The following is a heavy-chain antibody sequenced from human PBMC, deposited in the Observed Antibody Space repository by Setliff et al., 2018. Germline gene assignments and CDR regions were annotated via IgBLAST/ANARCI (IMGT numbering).Heavy chain of an antibody. CDR3: ARGEYTSLPSGVYYHMDV. J-gene: IGHJ6*03. D-gene: IGHD6-6*01. CDR2: INTNTGNP. CDR1: GYTFTGYY. Sequence: GASVKVSCKASGYTFTGYYMHWVRQAPGQGLEWMGWINTNTGNPTYAQGFTGRFVFSLDTSVSTTYLQISSLKAEDTAVYYCARGEYTSLPSGVYYHMDVWGQGTTVTVSS. V-gene: IGHV7-4-1*02.